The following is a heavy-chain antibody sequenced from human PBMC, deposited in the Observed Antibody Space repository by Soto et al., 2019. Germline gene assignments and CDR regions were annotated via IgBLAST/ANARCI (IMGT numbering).Heavy chain of an antibody. Sequence: QVQLVESGGGVVQPARSLRLSCAASGFTFSSYGRHWVRQAPGKGLEWGAVISYDGSNKYYADSVKGRFTISRDNSKNTLYLQMNSLRAEDTAVYYCAKALGYCSGGSCLFPFDYWGQGTLVTVSS. J-gene: IGHJ4*02. D-gene: IGHD2-15*01. CDR2: ISYDGSNK. CDR3: AKALGYCSGGSCLFPFDY. CDR1: GFTFSSYG. V-gene: IGHV3-30*18.